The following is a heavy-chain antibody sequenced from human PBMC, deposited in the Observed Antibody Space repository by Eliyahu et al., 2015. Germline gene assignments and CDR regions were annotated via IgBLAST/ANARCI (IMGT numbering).Heavy chain of an antibody. CDR2: XXSKAYGGTT. CDR3: TRVVRGDYGLSWFDP. J-gene: IGHJ5*02. Sequence: EVQLVESGGGLVKPGRSLRLSCTASGFTFGDYAMSWFRQAPGKGLEWVGFXXSKAYGGTTEYAASVKGRFTISRDDSKSIAYLQMNSLKTEDTAVYYCTRVVRGDYGLSWFDPWGQGTLVTVSS. CDR1: GFTFGDYA. D-gene: IGHD4-17*01. V-gene: IGHV3-49*05.